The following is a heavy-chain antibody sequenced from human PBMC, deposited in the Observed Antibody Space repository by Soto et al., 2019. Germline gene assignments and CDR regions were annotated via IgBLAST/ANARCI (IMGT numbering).Heavy chain of an antibody. V-gene: IGHV3-21*01. CDR2: ITSTISHI. CDR1: GFTFSTYN. D-gene: IGHD6-13*01. CDR3: PRVTSNSCLDY. J-gene: IGHJ4*02. Sequence: EVQLVDSGGGLVKPGGSLRLSCSASGFTFSTYNMNWVRQAPGKGLEWVSSITSTISHIYYADSVKGRFTISRDNAKSSLFLQMNSLRAEDTAVYYCPRVTSNSCLDYWGQGTLVTVSS.